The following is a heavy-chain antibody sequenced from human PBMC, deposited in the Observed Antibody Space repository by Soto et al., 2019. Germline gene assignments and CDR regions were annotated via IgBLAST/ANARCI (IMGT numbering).Heavy chain of an antibody. V-gene: IGHV5-51*01. CDR1: GYSFTSYW. D-gene: IGHD3-9*01. CDR2: IYPGDSDT. Sequence: GESLKISGKGSGYSFTSYWIGWVRQMPGKGLEWMGIIYPGDSDTRYSPSFQGQVTISADKSISTAYLQWSSLKASDTATYYCASRELRYFDWHAFDIWGQGTMVTVSS. J-gene: IGHJ3*02. CDR3: ASRELRYFDWHAFDI.